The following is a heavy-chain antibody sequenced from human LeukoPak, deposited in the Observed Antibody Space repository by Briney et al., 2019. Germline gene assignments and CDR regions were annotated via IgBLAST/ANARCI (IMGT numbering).Heavy chain of an antibody. D-gene: IGHD1-26*01. Sequence: PGGSLRLSCTASGFAFSYYSMNWVRQAPGKGLEWVSYISSGSSTIHYADSVKGRFTISRDNAKNSLYLRMNSLRDEDTAVYCCARELVGATDYWGQGTLVTVSS. CDR2: ISSGSSTI. CDR3: ARELVGATDY. CDR1: GFAFSYYS. J-gene: IGHJ4*02. V-gene: IGHV3-48*02.